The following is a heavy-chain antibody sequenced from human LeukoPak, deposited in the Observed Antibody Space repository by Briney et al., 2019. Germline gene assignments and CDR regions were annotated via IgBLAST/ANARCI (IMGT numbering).Heavy chain of an antibody. Sequence: PGGSLRLSCAASGFTFSSYSMNWVRQAPGKGLEWVSSISSSSSYIYYADSVKGRFTISRDNAKNSLYLQMNSLRAEDTAVYYCARPRPYGGSYLDYWGQGTLVTVSS. CDR2: ISSSSSYI. D-gene: IGHD1-26*01. V-gene: IGHV3-21*01. J-gene: IGHJ4*02. CDR3: ARPRPYGGSYLDY. CDR1: GFTFSSYS.